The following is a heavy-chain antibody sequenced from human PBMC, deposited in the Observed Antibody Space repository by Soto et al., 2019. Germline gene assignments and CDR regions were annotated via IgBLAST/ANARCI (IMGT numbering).Heavy chain of an antibody. V-gene: IGHV4-4*07. CDR3: ASIGRNYHNGMDV. CDR1: PTSLTRNF. J-gene: IGHJ6*04. Sequence: PSETRPLTCFASPTSLTRNFCSFIRQPAGKGLEWMGRISTSATDYTPLLRSRVTMSGDTCKNQFSLTLSSVTAADPAMYDCASIGRNYHNGMDVWGKGTTVTVAS. CDR2: ISTSAT.